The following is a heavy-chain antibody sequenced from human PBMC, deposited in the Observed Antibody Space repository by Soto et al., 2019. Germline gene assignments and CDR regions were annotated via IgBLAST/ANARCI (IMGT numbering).Heavy chain of an antibody. D-gene: IGHD6-19*01. CDR3: ARQNGSGWEGLFDY. V-gene: IGHV3-48*03. Sequence: VQLVESGGGLVQPGGSLRLSCAVSGFTFSDYEVNWVRQAPGKGLEWVSYTSSSDSTIYYADSVKGRFTISRDNAKNSLYLQMNSLRAEDTAVYYCARQNGSGWEGLFDYWGQGTLVTVSS. CDR2: TSSSDSTI. J-gene: IGHJ4*02. CDR1: GFTFSDYE.